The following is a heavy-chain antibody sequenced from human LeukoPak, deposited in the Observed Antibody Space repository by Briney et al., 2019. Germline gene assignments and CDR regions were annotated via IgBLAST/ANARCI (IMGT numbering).Heavy chain of an antibody. J-gene: IGHJ6*03. CDR2: ISSSSSYI. V-gene: IGHV3-21*05. D-gene: IGHD3-3*01. CDR1: GFIFSSYS. Sequence: GGSLRLSCAASGFIFSSYSMNWVRQAPGKGLEWVSFISSSSSYIYYADSVKGRFTISRDNAKNSLYLQMNSLRAEDTAVYYCARDHRDYDFWSGPMDVWGKGTTVTVSS. CDR3: ARDHRDYDFWSGPMDV.